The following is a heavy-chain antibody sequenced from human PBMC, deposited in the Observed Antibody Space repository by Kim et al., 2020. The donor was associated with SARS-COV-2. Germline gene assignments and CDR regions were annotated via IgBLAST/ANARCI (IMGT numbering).Heavy chain of an antibody. Sequence: STNYNPSLTSRVTVSVDTSKNQFSLKLTSVTAADTAVYYCGREWGGGFDPWGQGTLVTVSS. V-gene: IGHV4-4*07. CDR3: GREWGGGFDP. J-gene: IGHJ5*02. CDR2: ST. D-gene: IGHD3-16*01.